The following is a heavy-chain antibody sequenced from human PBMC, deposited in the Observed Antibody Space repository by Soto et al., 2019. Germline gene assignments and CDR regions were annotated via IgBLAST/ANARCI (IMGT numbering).Heavy chain of an antibody. Sequence: PVGSLRLSCAASGFTFSSYWMSWVRQAPGKGLEWVANIKQDGSEKYYVDSVKGRFTISRDNAKNSLYLQMNSLRAEDTAVYYCARRDGYHYYYYGMDVWGQGTTVTVSS. V-gene: IGHV3-7*01. CDR1: GFTFSSYW. CDR2: IKQDGSEK. J-gene: IGHJ6*02. CDR3: ARRDGYHYYYYGMDV. D-gene: IGHD5-12*01.